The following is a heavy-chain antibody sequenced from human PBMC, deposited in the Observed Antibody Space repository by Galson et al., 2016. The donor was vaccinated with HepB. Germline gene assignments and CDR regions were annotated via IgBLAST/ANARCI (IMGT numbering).Heavy chain of an antibody. J-gene: IGHJ4*02. Sequence: SVKVSCKASGYTFTNYGVTWVRQAPGQGLEWMGWISGYNGDTKYAQNFQGRVSMSTDTSTSTAHMELRSLRSDAAAVYYCARDALLPTPRGKIDYWGQGTLVTVSS. CDR2: ISGYNGDT. CDR1: GYTFTNYG. V-gene: IGHV1-18*01. CDR3: ARDALLPTPRGKIDY. D-gene: IGHD4-23*01.